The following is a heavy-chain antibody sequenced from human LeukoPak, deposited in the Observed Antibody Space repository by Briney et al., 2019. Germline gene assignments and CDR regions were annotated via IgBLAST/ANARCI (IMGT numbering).Heavy chain of an antibody. CDR2: IRYEGSNK. D-gene: IGHD6-25*01. CDR3: AKDQRKDY. J-gene: IGHJ4*02. CDR1: GFTFSSYG. V-gene: IGHV3-30*02. Sequence: GGSLRLSCAASGFTFSSYGMHWVRQAAGKGLEWVAFIRYEGSNKYYADSVKGRFTISRDNSKNTLYLQMNSLRAEDTAVYYCAKDQRKDYWGQGTLVTVSS.